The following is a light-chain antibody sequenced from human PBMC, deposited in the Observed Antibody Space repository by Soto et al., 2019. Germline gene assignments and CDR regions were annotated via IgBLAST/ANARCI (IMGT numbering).Light chain of an antibody. V-gene: IGLV2-8*01. CDR1: SSDVGFYNF. Sequence: QSALTQPPSASGSPGQSLTISCTGTSSDVGFYNFVSWYQQRPGKAPKLVIYEVTKRPSGVPDRFSGSKSGSTASLTVSGLQADDEADYYCSSYTSSSTLVVFGGGTQLTVL. CDR3: SSYTSSSTLVV. J-gene: IGLJ2*01. CDR2: EVT.